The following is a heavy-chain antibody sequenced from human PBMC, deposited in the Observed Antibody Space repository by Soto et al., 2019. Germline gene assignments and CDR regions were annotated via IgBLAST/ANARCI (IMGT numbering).Heavy chain of an antibody. CDR2: IYSGGNT. CDR3: VKGGWLDY. D-gene: IGHD6-19*01. V-gene: IGHV3-53*01. CDR1: GFTVSSNY. J-gene: IGHJ4*02. Sequence: GGSLRLSCAVSGFTVSSNYMSWVRQAPGKGLEWVSIIYSGGNTYYPDSVKGRFTISTHNSKDTLYLQLNSLRAEDTAVYYCVKGGWLDYWGQGTLVTVSS.